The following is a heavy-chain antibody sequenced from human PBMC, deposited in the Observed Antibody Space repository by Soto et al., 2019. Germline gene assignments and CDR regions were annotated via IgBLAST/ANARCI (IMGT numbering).Heavy chain of an antibody. CDR1: GGSISEKY. CDR2: IFANGHT. CDR3: VASLAASGLNWLDP. J-gene: IGHJ5*02. Sequence: SETLSLTCIVSGGSISEKYWNWVRQPPGKGLEWIGLIFANGHTDYNPSLKSRVTMSVDASKNQFSLRLTSMTAADTAVYSCVASLAASGLNWLDPWGRGTLVTVSS. D-gene: IGHD6-13*01. V-gene: IGHV4-4*07.